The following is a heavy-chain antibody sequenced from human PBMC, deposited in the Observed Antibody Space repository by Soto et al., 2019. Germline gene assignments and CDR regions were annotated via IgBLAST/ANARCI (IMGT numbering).Heavy chain of an antibody. CDR2: INPRGGST. CDR1: GYTFTSYY. J-gene: IGHJ6*02. CDR3: ARDFETYGMDV. Sequence: ASVKVSCKASGYTFTSYYMHWVRQVSGQGLEWMGIINPRGGSTSNAQKFQGRVTMTRDTSTSTVYMELSSLRSEDTAVYYCARDFETYGMDVWGQGTTVTVSS. V-gene: IGHV1-46*01.